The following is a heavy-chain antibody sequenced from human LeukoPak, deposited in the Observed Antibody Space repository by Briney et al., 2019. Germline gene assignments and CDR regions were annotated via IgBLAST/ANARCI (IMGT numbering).Heavy chain of an antibody. CDR2: IHYSGST. CDR3: ARDTGSDQLFDY. V-gene: IGHV4-59*01. CDR1: GGSISNYY. D-gene: IGHD1-1*01. J-gene: IGHJ4*02. Sequence: SETLSLTCTVSGGSISNYYWSWIRQPPGKGLEWIGYIHYSGSTNYNPSLKSRVTISVDTSKNQFFLKLGSVTAADTAVYYCARDTGSDQLFDYWGQGTLVTVSS.